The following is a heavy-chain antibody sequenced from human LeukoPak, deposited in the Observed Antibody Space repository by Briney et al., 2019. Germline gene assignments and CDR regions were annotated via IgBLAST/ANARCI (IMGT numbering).Heavy chain of an antibody. CDR1: GFTFSSYS. V-gene: IGHV3-23*01. D-gene: IGHD1-14*01. Sequence: GGSLRLSCAASGFTFSSYSMSWVRQAPGKGLEWVSGTSDRGDYTYYADSVKGRFTISRDTSKNTLYLQMNSLRAEDTAVYYCARDLTPINPEYYFDYWGQGTLVTVSS. J-gene: IGHJ4*02. CDR3: ARDLTPINPEYYFDY. CDR2: TSDRGDYT.